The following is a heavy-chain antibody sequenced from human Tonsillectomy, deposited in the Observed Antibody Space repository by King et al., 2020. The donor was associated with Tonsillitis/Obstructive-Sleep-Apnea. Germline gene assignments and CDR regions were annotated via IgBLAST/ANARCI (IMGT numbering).Heavy chain of an antibody. Sequence: EVQLVESGGGLVKPGGSLRLSCAASGFTFSSYSMNWVRQAPGKGLEWVSSIISSSSFIYYADSVKGRFTITRDNAKNSLYLQMNSRRAEDTAVYYCARQGGEDAFDIWGQGTMVTVSS. D-gene: IGHD3-16*01. CDR1: GFTFSSYS. CDR2: IISSSSFI. V-gene: IGHV3-21*01. J-gene: IGHJ3*02. CDR3: ARQGGEDAFDI.